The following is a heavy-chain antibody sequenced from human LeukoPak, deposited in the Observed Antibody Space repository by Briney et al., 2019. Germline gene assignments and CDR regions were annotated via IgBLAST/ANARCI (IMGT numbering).Heavy chain of an antibody. CDR3: AKDRNWYSSSSDY. J-gene: IGHJ4*02. CDR1: GVTFSSYA. D-gene: IGHD6-13*01. Sequence: GGSLRLSCAASGVTFSSYAMSWVRQAPGKGLEWVSAISGSGGSTYYADSVKGRFTISRDNSKNTLYLQMNSLRAEDTAVYYCAKDRNWYSSSSDYWGQGTLVTVSS. V-gene: IGHV3-23*01. CDR2: ISGSGGST.